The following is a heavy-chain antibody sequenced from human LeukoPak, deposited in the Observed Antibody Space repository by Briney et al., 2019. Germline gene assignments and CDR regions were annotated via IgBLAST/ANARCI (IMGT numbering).Heavy chain of an antibody. Sequence: SETLSLTCTVSGDSISNYYWSWIRQPPGKGLEWIGYIYYSGSTNSNPSLKSRVTISVDTSKNQFSLNLTSVTAADTAVYYCARGRVYYYGSGSSDRGYYFDYWGQGTLVTVSS. J-gene: IGHJ4*02. V-gene: IGHV4-59*01. CDR3: ARGRVYYYGSGSSDRGYYFDY. D-gene: IGHD3-10*01. CDR1: GDSISNYY. CDR2: IYYSGST.